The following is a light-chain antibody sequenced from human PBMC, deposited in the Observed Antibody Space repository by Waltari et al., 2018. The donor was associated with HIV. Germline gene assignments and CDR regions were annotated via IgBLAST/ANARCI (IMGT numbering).Light chain of an antibody. V-gene: IGLV2-14*01. Sequence: QSALPQPASVSGSPGQSITISCSGTSSDVGGYNYVSWYQQHPGKAPKLMIYEVTNRPSGVSNRFSGSKSGNTASLTISGLQPEDEADYYCSSYTSTSTQVFGTGTTVTVL. J-gene: IGLJ1*01. CDR2: EVT. CDR1: SSDVGGYNY. CDR3: SSYTSTSTQV.